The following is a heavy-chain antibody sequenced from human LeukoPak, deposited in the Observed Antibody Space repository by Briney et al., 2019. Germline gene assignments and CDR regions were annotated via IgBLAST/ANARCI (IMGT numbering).Heavy chain of an antibody. D-gene: IGHD5-12*01. CDR2: ISSSSSYI. CDR3: AREGMVATFDY. J-gene: IGHJ4*02. CDR1: GFTFSSYS. V-gene: IGHV3-21*01. Sequence: GGSLRLSCAASGFTFSSYSMNWVRQDPGKGLNWALSISSSSSYIYYADSLKGRFTISRDKAKNSLYLQMNSLRAEDTAIYYCAREGMVATFDYRGQGTLVTVSS.